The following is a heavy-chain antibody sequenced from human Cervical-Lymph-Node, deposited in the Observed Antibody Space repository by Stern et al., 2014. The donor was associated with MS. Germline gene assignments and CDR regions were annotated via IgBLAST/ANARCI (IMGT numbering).Heavy chain of an antibody. CDR3: SRVTGGYTYGYGYYYCDMDV. V-gene: IGHV2-70*01. CDR2: IDWGGNA. Sequence: QVPLKESGPALVKPTQTLTLTCTFSGFSLTTNGMCVSWIRQSPGKALEWLALIDWGGNAYYSTSLKTRLTTSKDTSQNPVVLQMTNMDPVDTATYFCSRVTGGYTYGYGYYYCDMDVWGQGTTVTVSS. D-gene: IGHD5-18*01. J-gene: IGHJ6*03. CDR1: GFSLTTNGMC.